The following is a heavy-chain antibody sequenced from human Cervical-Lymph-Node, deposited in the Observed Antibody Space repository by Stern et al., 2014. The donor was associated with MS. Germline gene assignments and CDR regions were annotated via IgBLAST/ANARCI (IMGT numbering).Heavy chain of an antibody. D-gene: IGHD3-3*01. CDR2: ISYDGSNK. Sequence: VQLVESGGGVVQPGRSLRLPCAASGFTFSRYGMHWVRQAPGKGLEWVAVISYDGSNKYYADSVKGRFTISRDNSKNTLYLQMNSLRAEDTAVYYCAKEGRFLEWFPYYYGMDVWGQGTTVTVSS. J-gene: IGHJ6*02. CDR3: AKEGRFLEWFPYYYGMDV. V-gene: IGHV3-30*18. CDR1: GFTFSRYG.